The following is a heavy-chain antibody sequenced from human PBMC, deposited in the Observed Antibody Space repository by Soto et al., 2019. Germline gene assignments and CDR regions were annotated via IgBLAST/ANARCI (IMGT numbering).Heavy chain of an antibody. Sequence: QVQLQESGPGLVKPSQTLSLTCTVSGGSISSGGYYWSWIRQHPGKGLEWIGYIYYSGSTYYNPSPNGRVTISVDTSKNQYSLKLSTVTAADTAVYYCARARKEWIQLWSRYYYYGMDVWGQGTTVTVSS. D-gene: IGHD5-18*01. CDR2: IYYSGST. CDR1: GGSISSGGYY. CDR3: ARARKEWIQLWSRYYYYGMDV. J-gene: IGHJ6*02. V-gene: IGHV4-31*03.